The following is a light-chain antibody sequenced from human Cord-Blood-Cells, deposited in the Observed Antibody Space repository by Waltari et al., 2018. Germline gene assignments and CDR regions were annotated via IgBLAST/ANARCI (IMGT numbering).Light chain of an antibody. J-gene: IGLJ1*01. CDR2: GNS. V-gene: IGLV1-40*01. CDR1: SSNIGAGYD. CDR3: QSYDTSLSGYV. Sequence: QSVLTQPPSVSGAPGQRVTISCTGSSSNIGAGYDVHWYQQLPGTAPKLLIYGNSNRPSRVPGRFSGAKSGTSASLATTALQAEDEAEYFCQSYDTSLSGYVFEPGTKVTVL.